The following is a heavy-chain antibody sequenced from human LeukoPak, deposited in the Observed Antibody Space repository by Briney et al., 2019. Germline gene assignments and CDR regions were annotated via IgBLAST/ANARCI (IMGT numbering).Heavy chain of an antibody. Sequence: PSETLSLTCAVYGGSFSGYYWSWIRQPPGKGLEWTGEINHSGSTNYNPSLKSRVTISVDTSKNQFSLKLSSVTAADTAAYYCARGLDLDIWGQGTMVTVSS. CDR2: INHSGST. CDR3: ARGLDLDI. CDR1: GGSFSGYY. J-gene: IGHJ3*02. V-gene: IGHV4-34*01.